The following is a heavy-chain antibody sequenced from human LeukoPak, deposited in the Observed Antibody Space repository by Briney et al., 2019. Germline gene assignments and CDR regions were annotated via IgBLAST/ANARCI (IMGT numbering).Heavy chain of an antibody. CDR3: AQGPKAVLFTRDHYMHV. D-gene: IGHD6-19*01. CDR1: GFTFSSYG. CDR2: IRYDGNNK. Sequence: PGGSLRLSCAASGFTFSSYGIHWVRQAPGKGLEWVAFIRYDGNNKYYADSVKGRFTISRDNSKNTLYLHMNSLRTEDAAVYYCAQGPKAVLFTRDHYMHVWGKGTTVTVSS. J-gene: IGHJ6*03. V-gene: IGHV3-30*02.